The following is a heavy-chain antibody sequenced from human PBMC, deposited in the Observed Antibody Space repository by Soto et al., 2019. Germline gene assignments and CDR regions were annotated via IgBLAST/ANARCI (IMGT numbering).Heavy chain of an antibody. Sequence: QVQLVQSGAEVKKPGSSVKVSCKASGGIFSSYAISWVPQAPGEGLEWMGGIIPIFGTANYAQKFQGRVTITADESTSTAYMELSSLRSEDTAVYYCARGPFPYQYYFDYWGQGTLVTVSS. J-gene: IGHJ4*02. CDR2: IIPIFGTA. CDR1: GGIFSSYA. CDR3: ARGPFPYQYYFDY. V-gene: IGHV1-69*12. D-gene: IGHD2-2*01.